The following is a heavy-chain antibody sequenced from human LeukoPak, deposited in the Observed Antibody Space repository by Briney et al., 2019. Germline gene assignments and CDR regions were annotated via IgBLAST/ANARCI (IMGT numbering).Heavy chain of an antibody. CDR2: ISAYNGNT. D-gene: IGHD3-22*01. CDR3: ARDGDYYDSSGYTDY. CDR1: GYTFTNYG. J-gene: IGHJ4*02. V-gene: IGHV1-18*01. Sequence: ASVKVSCKASGYTFTNYGISWVRQAPGQGLEWMGWISAYNGNTNYTQKFQGRVTMTRDMSTSTVYMELSSLRSEDTAVYYCARDGDYYDSSGYTDYWGQGTLVTVSS.